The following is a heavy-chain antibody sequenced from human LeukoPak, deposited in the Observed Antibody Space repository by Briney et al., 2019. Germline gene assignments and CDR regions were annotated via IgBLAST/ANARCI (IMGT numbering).Heavy chain of an antibody. D-gene: IGHD2-2*01. CDR2: INPNSGGT. V-gene: IGHV1-2*06. CDR3: ARDIGYCSSTSCPGGFDC. Sequence: ASVKVSCKASGYTFTGYYMHWVRQAPGQGLEWMGRINPNSGGTNYAQKFQGRVTMTRDTSISTAYMELSRLRSDDTAVYYCARDIGYCSSTSCPGGFDCWGQGTLVTVSS. J-gene: IGHJ4*02. CDR1: GYTFTGYY.